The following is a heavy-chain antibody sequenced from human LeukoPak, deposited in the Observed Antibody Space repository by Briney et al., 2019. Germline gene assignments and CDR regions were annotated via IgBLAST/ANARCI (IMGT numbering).Heavy chain of an antibody. CDR3: AKRVLSLSGSGTMDPYFDY. Sequence: SETLSLTCTVSDYSISSGDYWGWIRQPPGQGLEWIGSIYHSGTTDYNSSLKSRVTISVDTSKNQFSLKLNSVTAADTAVYYCAKRVLSLSGSGTMDPYFDYWGQGTLVTVSS. CDR1: DYSISSGDY. J-gene: IGHJ4*02. V-gene: IGHV4-38-2*02. D-gene: IGHD3-10*01. CDR2: IYHSGTT.